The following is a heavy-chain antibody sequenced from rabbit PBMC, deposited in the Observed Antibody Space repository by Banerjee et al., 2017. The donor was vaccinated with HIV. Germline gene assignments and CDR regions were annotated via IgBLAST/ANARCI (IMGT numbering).Heavy chain of an antibody. CDR3: ARDLAGVIGWNFDL. CDR1: GFSFSITYY. Sequence: QSLEESGGDLVKPGASLTLACTASGFSFSITYYIYWVRQAPGKGLEWIACIYGGSSGATYYASWAKGRFTISKTASTTVTLQMTSLTAADTATYFCARDLAGVIGWNFDLWGPGTLVTVS. J-gene: IGHJ4*01. CDR2: IYGGSSGAT. V-gene: IGHV1S40*01. D-gene: IGHD4-1*01.